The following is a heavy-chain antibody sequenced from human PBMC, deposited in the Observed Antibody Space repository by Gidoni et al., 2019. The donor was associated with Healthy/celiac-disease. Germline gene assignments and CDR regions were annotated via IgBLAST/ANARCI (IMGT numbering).Heavy chain of an antibody. CDR1: GFTFSSSE. Sequence: EVQLVESGGGLVQPGGSLRLSCAASGFTFSSSEMNWVRQAPGKGPEGVSYISSSGSTIYYADTVKGRFTISRDNAKNSLYLQMNSLRAEDTAVYYCARCRGIWFGERDNWFDPWGQGTLVTVSS. D-gene: IGHD3-10*01. J-gene: IGHJ5*02. CDR3: ARCRGIWFGERDNWFDP. CDR2: ISSSGSTI. V-gene: IGHV3-48*03.